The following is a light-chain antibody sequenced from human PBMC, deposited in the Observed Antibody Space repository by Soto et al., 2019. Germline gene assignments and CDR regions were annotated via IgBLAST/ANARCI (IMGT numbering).Light chain of an antibody. Sequence: TQSPSTLSLSPGERATLSCRASQSVSNNYLAWYQQKPGQAPRLPIYGASNRATGIPDRFSGSGSGTDFTLTISRLEPEDFAVYYCQQYGSSGTFGQGTKVDIK. V-gene: IGKV3-20*01. CDR3: QQYGSSGT. J-gene: IGKJ1*01. CDR2: GAS. CDR1: QSVSNNY.